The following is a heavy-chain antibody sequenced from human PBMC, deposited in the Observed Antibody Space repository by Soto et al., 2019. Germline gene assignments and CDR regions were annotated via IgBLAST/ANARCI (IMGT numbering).Heavy chain of an antibody. CDR2: ISGSGGST. V-gene: IGHV3-23*01. CDR3: AKATRDYAYYYYYYMDV. J-gene: IGHJ6*03. Sequence: GGSLRLSCAASGFTFSSYAMSWVRQAPGKGLEWVSAISGSGGSTYYADSVKGRFTISRDNSKNTLYLQMNSLRAEDTAVYYCAKATRDYAYYYYYYMDVWGKGTTVTVSS. D-gene: IGHD4-17*01. CDR1: GFTFSSYA.